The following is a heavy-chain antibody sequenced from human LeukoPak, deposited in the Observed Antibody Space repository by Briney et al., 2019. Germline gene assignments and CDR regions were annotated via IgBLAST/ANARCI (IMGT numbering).Heavy chain of an antibody. CDR1: GYSFTGYY. D-gene: IGHD3-22*01. CDR2: INPNSGGT. V-gene: IGHV1-2*02. CDR3: ARDLVQSSGSNWFDP. Sequence: GASVKVSCKASGYSFTGYYMHWVRQAPGQGLEWMGGINPNSGGTNYAQKFQGRVTMTRDTSISTAYMELSRLRSDDTGVYYCARDLVQSSGSNWFDPWGQGTLVTVSS. J-gene: IGHJ5*02.